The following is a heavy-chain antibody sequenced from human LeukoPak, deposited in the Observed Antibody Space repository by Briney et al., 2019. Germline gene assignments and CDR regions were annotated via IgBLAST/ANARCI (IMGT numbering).Heavy chain of an antibody. Sequence: PGRSLRLSCAASGFTFSTYGMHWVRQAPGKGLEWVALVWSDGNGKFYADSVKGRFTISRDNSKNTLYPQMNSLRAEDTAVYYCVRVLTVTFDSWGQGTLVTVSS. CDR2: VWSDGNGK. D-gene: IGHD4-17*01. J-gene: IGHJ4*02. CDR3: VRVLTVTFDS. V-gene: IGHV3-33*01. CDR1: GFTFSTYG.